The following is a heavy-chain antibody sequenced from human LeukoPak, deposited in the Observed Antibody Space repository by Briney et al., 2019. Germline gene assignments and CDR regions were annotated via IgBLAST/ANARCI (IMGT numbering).Heavy chain of an antibody. J-gene: IGHJ4*02. CDR3: AKDLRGSSGYYRYFDY. CDR2: ISGSGGST. Sequence: GGSLRLSCAASGFTFSSYAMSWVRQAPGKGLEWVSAISGSGGSTYYADSVKGRFTISRDNSKNTLYLQMNSLRAEDTAVYYCAKDLRGSSGYYRYFDYWGQGTLVTVSS. V-gene: IGHV3-23*01. CDR1: GFTFSSYA. D-gene: IGHD3-22*01.